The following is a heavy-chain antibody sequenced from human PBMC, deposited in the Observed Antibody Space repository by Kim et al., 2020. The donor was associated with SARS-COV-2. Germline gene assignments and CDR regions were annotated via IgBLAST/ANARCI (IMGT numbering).Heavy chain of an antibody. J-gene: IGHJ4*02. Sequence: SETLSLTCTVSGGSIGSGGYYWSWIRQHPGQGLEWLGYIYYSGSTYYNPSLKSRVTITVDTSKNQFSLKLSPVTAAATAVYYCARGSVGGSYFDYWCQG. CDR1: GGSIGSGGYY. CDR2: IYYSGST. V-gene: IGHV4-31*03. D-gene: IGHD1-26*01. CDR3: ARGSVGGSYFDY.